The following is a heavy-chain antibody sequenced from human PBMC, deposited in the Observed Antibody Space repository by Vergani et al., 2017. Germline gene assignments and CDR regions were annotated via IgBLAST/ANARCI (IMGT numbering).Heavy chain of an antibody. CDR1: GFTFSSYS. CDR3: ARDALIVVVPAAPGYYYYGMDV. J-gene: IGHJ6*02. Sequence: EVQLVESGGGLVKPGGSLRLSCAASGFTFSSYSMNWVRQAPGKGLEWVSSISSSSSYIYYADSVKGRFTISRNNAKKSLYLQMNSLRAEDTAVYYCARDALIVVVPAAPGYYYYGMDVWGQGTTVIVSS. D-gene: IGHD2-2*01. CDR2: ISSSSSYI. V-gene: IGHV3-21*01.